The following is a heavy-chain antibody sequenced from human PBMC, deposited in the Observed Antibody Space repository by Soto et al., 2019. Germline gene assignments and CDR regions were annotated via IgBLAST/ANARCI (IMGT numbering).Heavy chain of an antibody. CDR1: GYTFTTYG. CDR3: ARRATIVNWFDP. Sequence: GASVKVSCKASGYTFTTYGISWVRQAPGEGLEWLGWINTHNGNTNYAQNLQGRVFMTADTSTNTAYMELRSLRSDDTAVYYCARRATIVNWFDPWGQGTLVTV. V-gene: IGHV1-18*01. J-gene: IGHJ5*02. CDR2: INTHNGNT. D-gene: IGHD5-12*01.